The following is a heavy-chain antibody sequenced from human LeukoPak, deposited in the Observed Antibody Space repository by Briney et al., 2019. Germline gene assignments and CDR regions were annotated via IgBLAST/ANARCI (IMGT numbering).Heavy chain of an antibody. D-gene: IGHD6-13*01. CDR1: GYILTNNW. CDR3: ARFGHTSSLDY. CDR2: IYPGNSDT. J-gene: IGHJ4*02. V-gene: IGHV5-51*01. Sequence: GESLKTSCKISGYILTNNWIGWVRQVPGKGLEWMGLIYPGNSDTKYSPSFQGQVTFSVDKSISTAYLHWSSLKASDTAMYYCARFGHTSSLDYWGQGTLVTVSS.